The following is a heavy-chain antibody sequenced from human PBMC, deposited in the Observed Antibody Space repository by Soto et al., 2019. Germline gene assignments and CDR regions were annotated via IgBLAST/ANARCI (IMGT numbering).Heavy chain of an antibody. CDR3: AKDSDYDFWSDNPLDY. J-gene: IGHJ4*02. CDR2: ISGSGGST. D-gene: IGHD3-3*01. Sequence: GGSLRLSCAASGFTFSSYAMSWVRQAPGKGLEWVSAISGSGGSTYYADSVKGRFTISRDNSKNTLYLQMNSLRAEDTAVYYCAKDSDYDFWSDNPLDYWGQGTLVTVSS. V-gene: IGHV3-23*01. CDR1: GFTFSSYA.